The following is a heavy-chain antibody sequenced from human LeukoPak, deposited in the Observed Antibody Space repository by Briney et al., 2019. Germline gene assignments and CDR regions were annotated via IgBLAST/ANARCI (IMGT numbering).Heavy chain of an antibody. CDR3: ARLRAHRGFDY. V-gene: IGHV3-21*04. J-gene: IGHJ4*02. CDR2: ISSSSSYI. Sequence: PGGSLRLSCAASGFTFSSYSMSWVRQAPGKGLEWVSSISSSSSYIYYADSVKGRSTISRDNARNSLSLQLNSLRAEDTAIYYCARLRAHRGFDYWGQGTLVTVSS. CDR1: GFTFSSYS. D-gene: IGHD2-21*01.